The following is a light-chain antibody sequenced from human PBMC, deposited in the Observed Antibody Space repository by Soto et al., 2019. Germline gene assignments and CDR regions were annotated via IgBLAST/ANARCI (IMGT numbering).Light chain of an antibody. Sequence: QSLLTQPASLSGSPGQSITISCTGTSSDVGSGNVVSWYQHYPGKAPQLMIYEGFKRPSGVSSRFSGSKSGNTASLTISGLQAEDEAEYYCCSHAGRNTYVFGTGTRSPS. J-gene: IGLJ1*01. CDR3: CSHAGRNTYV. V-gene: IGLV2-23*01. CDR2: EGF. CDR1: SSDVGSGNV.